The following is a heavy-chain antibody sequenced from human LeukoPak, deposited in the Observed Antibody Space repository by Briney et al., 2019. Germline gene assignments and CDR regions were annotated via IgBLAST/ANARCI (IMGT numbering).Heavy chain of an antibody. J-gene: IGHJ6*03. Sequence: ASVKVSXKASGGTFSSYGISWVRQAPGQGLEWMGWISAYNGNTNYAQKLQGRVTMTTDTSTSTAYMELRSLRSDDTAVYYCARDGGYDFWSGYYIRGYMDVWGKGTTVTVSS. CDR2: ISAYNGNT. V-gene: IGHV1-18*01. CDR3: ARDGGYDFWSGYYIRGYMDV. D-gene: IGHD3-3*01. CDR1: GGTFSSYG.